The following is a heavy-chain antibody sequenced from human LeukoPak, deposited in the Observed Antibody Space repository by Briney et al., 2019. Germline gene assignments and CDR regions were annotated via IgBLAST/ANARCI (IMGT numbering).Heavy chain of an antibody. V-gene: IGHV3-21*01. CDR1: GFTFSSYS. CDR2: ISSSSSYI. Sequence: GGSLRLSCAASGFTFSSYSMNWVRQAPGKGLEWVSSISSSSSYIYYADSVKGRFTIPRDNAKNSLYLQMNSLRAEDTAVYYCAKIGGVYYYGMDVWGQGTTVTVSS. J-gene: IGHJ6*02. CDR3: AKIGGVYYYGMDV.